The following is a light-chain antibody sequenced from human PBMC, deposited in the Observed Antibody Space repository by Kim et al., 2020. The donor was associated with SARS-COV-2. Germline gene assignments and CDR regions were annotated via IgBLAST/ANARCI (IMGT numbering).Light chain of an antibody. CDR3: QSYDSSLSGSV. Sequence: RVTTSGTGSSSNIGAGYNVRWYQQLPGTAPKLLIYGNTNRPSGVPDRFSGSKSGTSASLAITGRQAEVVADYYCQSYDSSLSGSVFGGGTQLTVL. J-gene: IGLJ2*01. V-gene: IGLV1-40*01. CDR2: GNT. CDR1: SSNIGAGYN.